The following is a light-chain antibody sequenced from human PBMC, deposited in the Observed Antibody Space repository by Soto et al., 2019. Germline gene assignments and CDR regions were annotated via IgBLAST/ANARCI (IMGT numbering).Light chain of an antibody. CDR1: ASDVGDYNY. J-gene: IGLJ1*01. CDR3: SSYTGSSYV. Sequence: QSVLTQPPSASGSPGQSVTIAGTQPASDVGDYNYVSWYQQHPSKAPKLMIYEVTQRPSGVPDRFSGSKSGNTASLTVSGLQAEDEANYYCSSYTGSSYVFGTGTKVTVL. V-gene: IGLV2-8*01. CDR2: EVT.